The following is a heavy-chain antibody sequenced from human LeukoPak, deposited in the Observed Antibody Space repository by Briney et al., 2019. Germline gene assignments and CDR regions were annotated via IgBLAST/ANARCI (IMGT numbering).Heavy chain of an antibody. J-gene: IGHJ4*02. D-gene: IGHD6-19*01. CDR3: AREGPIAVAGTRAY. V-gene: IGHV4-59*12. CDR2: IYYSGST. CDR1: GGSISSYY. Sequence: SETLSLTCTVSGGSISSYYWSWIRQPPGKGLEWIGCIYYSGSTNYNPSLKSRVTISVDRSKNQFSLKLSSVTAADTAVYYCAREGPIAVAGTRAYWGQGTLVTVSS.